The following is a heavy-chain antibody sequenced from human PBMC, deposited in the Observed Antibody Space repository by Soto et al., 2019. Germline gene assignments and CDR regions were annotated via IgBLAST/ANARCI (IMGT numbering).Heavy chain of an antibody. D-gene: IGHD5-18*01. Sequence: QLQLQESGSGLVKPSQTLSLTCAVSGGSISSGGYSWSWIRQPPGKGLEWIGYIYHSGSTYYNPSLKSRVTISVDRSKNQFSLKLSSVTAADTAVYYCARNTAMVSWAHFDYWGQGTLVTVSS. CDR3: ARNTAMVSWAHFDY. J-gene: IGHJ4*02. V-gene: IGHV4-30-2*01. CDR2: IYHSGST. CDR1: GGSISSGGYS.